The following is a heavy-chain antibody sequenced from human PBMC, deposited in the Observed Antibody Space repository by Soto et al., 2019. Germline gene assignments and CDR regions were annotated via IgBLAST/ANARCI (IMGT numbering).Heavy chain of an antibody. J-gene: IGHJ6*02. CDR1: GFTFSSYA. D-gene: IGHD1-26*01. Sequence: EEQLVESGGGLVQPGGSLRLSCEGSGFTFSSYALSWVRLRPGRGLEWVAWISGSGTGTNTADSVKGRFTITRDNSKTPVYLQMNSLTVEDTAVYYCAKERTGSNHDYGMDVWGQGTTVTVSS. V-gene: IGHV3-23*04. CDR3: AKERTGSNHDYGMDV. CDR2: ISGSGTGT.